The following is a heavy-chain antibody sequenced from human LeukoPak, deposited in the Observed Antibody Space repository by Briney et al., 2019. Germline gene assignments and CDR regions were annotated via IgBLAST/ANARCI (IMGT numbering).Heavy chain of an antibody. CDR2: IRSKSNSYAT. J-gene: IGHJ4*02. D-gene: IGHD3-22*01. CDR1: GFIFSGSA. V-gene: IGHV3-73*01. Sequence: GGSLRLSCAASGFIFSGSAMHWVRQASGKGLEWVGRIRSKSNSYATTYAASVKGRFTISRDDSNNAAYLQMNSLKTEDTAVYYCAKSAYYDSSGFYREYYFDYWGQGTLVTVSS. CDR3: AKSAYYDSSGFYREYYFDY.